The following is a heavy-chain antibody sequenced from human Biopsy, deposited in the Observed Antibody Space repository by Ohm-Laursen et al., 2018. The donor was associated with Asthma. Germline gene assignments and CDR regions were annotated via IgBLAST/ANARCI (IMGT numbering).Heavy chain of an antibody. Sequence: SLRLSCSASGFSFSEFVMHWVRQAPGKGLEWVAVISYDGSTKYYADSVKGRFTISRDNSKNTLYLQMSSLRVEDTAFYYCAKVRSDWVITESFDYWGQGVLVTVSS. CDR1: GFSFSEFV. V-gene: IGHV3-30*18. CDR3: AKVRSDWVITESFDY. CDR2: ISYDGSTK. D-gene: IGHD3-22*01. J-gene: IGHJ4*02.